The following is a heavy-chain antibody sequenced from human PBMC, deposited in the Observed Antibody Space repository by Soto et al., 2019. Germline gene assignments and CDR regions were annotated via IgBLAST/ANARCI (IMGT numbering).Heavy chain of an antibody. V-gene: IGHV4-34*01. D-gene: IGHD6-13*01. CDR3: ARAIAALDY. CDR2: INHSGST. Sequence: SETLSLTCAVYGGSFSGYYWSWIRQPPGKGLEWIGEINHSGSTNYNPSLKRRVTISVDTSKNQFSLKQSSVTAADTAVYYCARAIAALDYWGQGTLVTVSS. CDR1: GGSFSGYY. J-gene: IGHJ4*02.